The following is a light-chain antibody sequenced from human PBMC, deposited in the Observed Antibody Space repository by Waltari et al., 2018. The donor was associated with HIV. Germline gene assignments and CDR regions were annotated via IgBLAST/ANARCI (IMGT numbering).Light chain of an antibody. Sequence: QSVLTQPPSASGTPGQRVTIACSGSSTNIGTNYVYWYQPLPGTTPTLPTYRNNQRPSGVPDRFSGSKSGASASLAISVLRSEDETDYYCAAWDGSLSAWLFGGGTKLTVL. J-gene: IGLJ3*02. CDR1: STNIGTNY. V-gene: IGLV1-47*01. CDR2: RNN. CDR3: AAWDGSLSAWL.